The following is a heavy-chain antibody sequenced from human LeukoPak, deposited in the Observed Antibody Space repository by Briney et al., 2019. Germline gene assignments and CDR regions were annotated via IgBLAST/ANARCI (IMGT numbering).Heavy chain of an antibody. D-gene: IGHD7-27*01. CDR1: GFTFSNAW. V-gene: IGHV3-15*07. J-gene: IGHJ4*02. Sequence: GGSLRLSCAASGFTFSNAWMNWVRQAPGKGLEWAGRIKSKIDGETTDFGAPVKGRFAISRDDSKNTMYLHMNSLRTEDTAVYYCTTGNWGPYWGQGTLVTVSS. CDR2: IKSKIDGETT. CDR3: TTGNWGPY.